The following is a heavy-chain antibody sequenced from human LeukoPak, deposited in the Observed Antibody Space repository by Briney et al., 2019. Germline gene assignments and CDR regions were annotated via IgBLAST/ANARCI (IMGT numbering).Heavy chain of an antibody. Sequence: GGSLRLSCAASGFTFSSYWMHWVRQAPGKGLEWVSGISWNSGSIGYADSVKGRFTISRDNAKNSLYLQMNSLRAEDTALYYCAKGHDFWSGYYHGGDWFDPWGQGTLVTVSS. CDR2: ISWNSGSI. CDR1: GFTFSSYW. CDR3: AKGHDFWSGYYHGGDWFDP. D-gene: IGHD3-3*01. J-gene: IGHJ5*02. V-gene: IGHV3-9*01.